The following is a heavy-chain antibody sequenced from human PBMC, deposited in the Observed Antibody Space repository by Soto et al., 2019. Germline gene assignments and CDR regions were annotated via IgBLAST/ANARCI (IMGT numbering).Heavy chain of an antibody. J-gene: IGHJ4*02. Sequence: QVQLVESGGGVVQPGRSLRLSCAASGFTFSNYVMHWVRQAPGKGLEWVAVISYDGSNKYYADSVKGRFTISRDNSKNTLYLQMNSLRGEDTAVYYCARESSSGGSLDYWGQGTLVTVSS. CDR2: ISYDGSNK. CDR1: GFTFSNYV. CDR3: ARESSSGGSLDY. V-gene: IGHV3-30-3*01. D-gene: IGHD6-19*01.